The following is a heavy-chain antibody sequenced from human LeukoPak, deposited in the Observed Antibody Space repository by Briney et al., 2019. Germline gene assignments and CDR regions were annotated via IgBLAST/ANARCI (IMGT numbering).Heavy chain of an antibody. D-gene: IGHD3-22*01. Sequence: GGSLRLSCAASGFIFNNYGLIWVRQAPGKGLEWVSAISNDGGGTNYADFVKGRFTISRDNSKNTLFLQMNSVRAEDTALYYCAKGSSGYFVDLWGQGTLVTVSS. CDR3: AKGSSGYFVDL. CDR1: GFIFNNYG. J-gene: IGHJ5*02. V-gene: IGHV3-23*01. CDR2: ISNDGGGT.